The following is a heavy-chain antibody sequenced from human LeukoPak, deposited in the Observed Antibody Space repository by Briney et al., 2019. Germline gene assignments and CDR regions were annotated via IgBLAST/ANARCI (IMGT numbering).Heavy chain of an antibody. CDR2: FSSGGRT. CDR3: ASILYG. D-gene: IGHD2-2*02. J-gene: IGHJ4*02. CDR1: GFTASTYS. Sequence: PGGSLRLSCAASGFTASTYSMSWVRQAPGKGLEWVATFSSGGRTSYADSVKGRFTISRDTSQNTVFLQMNSLRDEDTALYYCASILYGWGQGTLVTVSS. V-gene: IGHV3-53*01.